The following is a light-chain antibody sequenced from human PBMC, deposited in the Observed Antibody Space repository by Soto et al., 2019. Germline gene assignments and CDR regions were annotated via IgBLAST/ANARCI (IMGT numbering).Light chain of an antibody. CDR1: SSDVGGYNY. V-gene: IGLV2-14*01. Sequence: QPVLTQPASVSGSPGQSITISCTGTSSDVGGYNYVSWYQQHPGKAPKLMIYDVSNRPSGVSNRVSGSKSGNTASLTISGLQAEDEADYYCSSYTSSSTLLYVFGTGTKLTVL. J-gene: IGLJ1*01. CDR2: DVS. CDR3: SSYTSSSTLLYV.